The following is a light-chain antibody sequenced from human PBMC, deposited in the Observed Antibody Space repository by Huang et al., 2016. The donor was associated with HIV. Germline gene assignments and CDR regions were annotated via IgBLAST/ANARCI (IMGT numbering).Light chain of an antibody. Sequence: QLTQSPSSLSASVGDRVTITCRASQGISNTLAWYQQKPGKAPKLLIYDASSLQTGAPASCSGSGSGTDFTLTISSLQPEDCATYYCQQFNHYPLTFGGGTKVEIE. CDR3: QQFNHYPLT. V-gene: IGKV1D-13*01. CDR2: DAS. J-gene: IGKJ4*01. CDR1: QGISNT.